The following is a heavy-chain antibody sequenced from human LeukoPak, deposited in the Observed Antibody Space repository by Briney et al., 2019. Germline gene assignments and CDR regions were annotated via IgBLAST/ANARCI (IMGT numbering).Heavy chain of an antibody. CDR3: ARGPRGDFWSGYYRDYYGMDV. J-gene: IGHJ6*02. CDR2: INHSGST. CDR1: GGSFSGYY. D-gene: IGHD3-3*01. V-gene: IGHV4-34*01. Sequence: PSETLSLTCAIYGGSFSGYYWSWNRQPPGKGLEWIGEINHSGSTNYNPSLKSRVTISVDTSKNQFSLKLSSVTAADTAVYYCARGPRGDFWSGYYRDYYGMDVWGQGTTVTVSS.